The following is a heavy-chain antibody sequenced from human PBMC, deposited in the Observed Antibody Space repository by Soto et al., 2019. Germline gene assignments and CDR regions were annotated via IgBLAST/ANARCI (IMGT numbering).Heavy chain of an antibody. Sequence: SVKVSCKASGVTFSSYAISWVRQAPGQGLEWMGCIIPIFGTANYAQKFQGRVTITADESTSTAYMELSSLRSEDTAVYYCARRHRTNGVSYIGYYYYGMDVGGQGTTVTVSS. V-gene: IGHV1-69*13. CDR3: ARRHRTNGVSYIGYYYYGMDV. J-gene: IGHJ6*02. CDR1: GVTFSSYA. CDR2: IIPIFGTA. D-gene: IGHD2-8*01.